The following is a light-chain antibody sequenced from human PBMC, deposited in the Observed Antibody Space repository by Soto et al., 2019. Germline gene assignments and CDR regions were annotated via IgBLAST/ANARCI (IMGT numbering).Light chain of an antibody. J-gene: IGKJ3*01. V-gene: IGKV1-39*01. CDR3: QRSYSTPPLFT. CDR2: AAS. CDR1: QSISSY. Sequence: DIQMTQSPSSLSASVGDRVTITCRASQSISSYLNWYQQKPGKAPKLLIYAASSLQSGVPSRFSGSGSGTDFTLTISSLQPDDFATYYCQRSYSTPPLFTFGPGTKVDIK.